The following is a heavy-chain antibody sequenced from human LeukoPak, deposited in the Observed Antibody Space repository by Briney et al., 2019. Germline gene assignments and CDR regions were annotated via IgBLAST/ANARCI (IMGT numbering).Heavy chain of an antibody. Sequence: SETLSLTCTVSGGSISSYYWSWIRQPPGKGLEWIGYIYYSGSTNYNPSLKSRVTISVDTSKNQFSLKLSSVTAADTAVYYCARLDGYSSSWYTWFDPWGQGTLVTVSS. D-gene: IGHD6-13*01. CDR2: IYYSGST. J-gene: IGHJ5*02. CDR3: ARLDGYSSSWYTWFDP. CDR1: GGSISSYY. V-gene: IGHV4-59*01.